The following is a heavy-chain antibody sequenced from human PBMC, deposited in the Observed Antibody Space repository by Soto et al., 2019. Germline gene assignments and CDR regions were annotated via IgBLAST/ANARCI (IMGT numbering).Heavy chain of an antibody. CDR1: GGSISSYY. V-gene: IGHV4-59*01. CDR2: IYYSGST. Sequence: PSETLSLTCTVSGGSISSYYWSWIRQPPGKGLEWIGYIYYSGSTNYNPSLKSRVTISVGTSKNQFSLKLSSVTAADTAVYYCARGPLYYYMDVWGKGTTVTVS. CDR3: ARGPLYYYMDV. J-gene: IGHJ6*03.